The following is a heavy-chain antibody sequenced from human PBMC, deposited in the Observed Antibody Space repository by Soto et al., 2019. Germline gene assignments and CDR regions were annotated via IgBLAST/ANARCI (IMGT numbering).Heavy chain of an antibody. V-gene: IGHV5-51*01. J-gene: IGHJ4*02. Sequence: GESLKISCKGSGYSFTSYWIGWVRQMPGKGLEWMWIIYPGDSDTRYSPSFQGQVTISADKSISTAYLQWSSLKASDTAMYYCARRILTTYYDYVWGSYRSPHARDYFDYWGQGTLVTVSS. CDR1: GYSFTSYW. CDR2: IYPGDSDT. CDR3: ARRILTTYYDYVWGSYRSPHARDYFDY. D-gene: IGHD3-16*02.